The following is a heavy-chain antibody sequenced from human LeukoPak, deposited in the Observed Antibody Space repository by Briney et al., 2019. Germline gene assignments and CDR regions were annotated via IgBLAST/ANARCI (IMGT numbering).Heavy chain of an antibody. CDR3: AAAVPAAMNAFDI. CDR1: GGTFSSYA. D-gene: IGHD2-2*01. CDR2: IIPIFGTA. Sequence: SVKVSCKASGGTFSSYAISWVRQAPGQGLEWMGGIIPIFGTANYAQKFQGRVTITADKSTSTAYMELSSLRSEDTAVYYCAAAVPAAMNAFDIWGQGTMVTVSS. V-gene: IGHV1-69*06. J-gene: IGHJ3*02.